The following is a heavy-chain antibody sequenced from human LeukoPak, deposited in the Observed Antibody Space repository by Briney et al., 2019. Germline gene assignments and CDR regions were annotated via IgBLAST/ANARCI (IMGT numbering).Heavy chain of an antibody. J-gene: IGHJ4*02. CDR2: ISYDGSNK. D-gene: IGHD3-22*01. CDR1: GFTFSSYG. V-gene: IGHV3-30*18. Sequence: GRSLRLSCAASGFTFSSYGMHWVRQAPGKGLEWVAVISYDGSNKYYADSVKGRFTISRDNSKNTLYLQMNSLRAEDTAVYYRAKVCSDSSGYYFSCGDYWGQGTLVTVSS. CDR3: AKVCSDSSGYYFSCGDY.